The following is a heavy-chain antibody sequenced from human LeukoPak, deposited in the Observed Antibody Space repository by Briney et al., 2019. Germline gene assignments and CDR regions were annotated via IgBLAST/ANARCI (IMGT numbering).Heavy chain of an antibody. CDR1: GFTFSSYA. Sequence: QPGGSLRLSCAASGFTFSSYAMSWVRQAPGKGLEWVANIKQDGSEKYYVDSVKGRFTISRDNAKNSLYLQMNSLRAEDTAVYYCASGGYSYGKIDYWGQGTLVTVSS. D-gene: IGHD5-18*01. CDR2: IKQDGSEK. V-gene: IGHV3-7*01. J-gene: IGHJ4*02. CDR3: ASGGYSYGKIDY.